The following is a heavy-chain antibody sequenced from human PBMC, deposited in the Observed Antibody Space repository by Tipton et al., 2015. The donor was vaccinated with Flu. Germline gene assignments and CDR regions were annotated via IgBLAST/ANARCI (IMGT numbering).Heavy chain of an antibody. CDR2: IYTSGST. CDR1: GGSISSYY. CDR3: ARGGEGFLEWLPKEWVYFDY. J-gene: IGHJ4*02. Sequence: LRLSCTVSGGSISSYYWSWIRQPPGKGLEWIGRIYTSGSTNYNPSLKSRVTMSVDTSKNQFSLKLSSVTAADTAVYYCARGGEGFLEWLPKEWVYFDYWGQGTLVTVSS. D-gene: IGHD3-3*01. V-gene: IGHV4-4*07.